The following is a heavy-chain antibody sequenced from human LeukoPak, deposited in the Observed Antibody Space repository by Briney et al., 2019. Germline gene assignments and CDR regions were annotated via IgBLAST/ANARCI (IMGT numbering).Heavy chain of an antibody. V-gene: IGHV3-30*01. J-gene: IGHJ6*03. CDR3: ARDRARAVAVIYYYMDV. CDR1: GFTFSSYA. D-gene: IGHD6-19*01. CDR2: ISYDGSNK. Sequence: GGSLRLSCAASGFTFSSYAMHWVRQAPGKGLEWVAVISYDGSNKYYADSVKGRFTISRDNSKNTLYLQMNSLRAEDTAVYYCARDRARAVAVIYYYMDVWGKGTTVTVSS.